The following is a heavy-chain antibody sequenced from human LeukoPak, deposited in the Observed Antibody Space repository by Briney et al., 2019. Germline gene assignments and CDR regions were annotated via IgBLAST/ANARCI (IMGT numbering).Heavy chain of an antibody. CDR1: GGSITSNSFY. Sequence: SETLSLTRSVSGGSITSNSFYWGWFRQPPGKGLEWIGTVYHTGITHYNPSLMSRISVSVDTAKNHFSLRLNSVTANDTAVYYCARHGILTDHSVRYWGQGILVTVSS. V-gene: IGHV4-39*01. J-gene: IGHJ4*02. D-gene: IGHD3-9*01. CDR2: VYHTGIT. CDR3: ARHGILTDHSVRY.